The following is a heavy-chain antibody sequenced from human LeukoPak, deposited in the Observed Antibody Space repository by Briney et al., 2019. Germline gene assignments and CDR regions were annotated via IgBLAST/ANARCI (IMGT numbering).Heavy chain of an antibody. CDR3: ARGLYYGSGSPIDY. D-gene: IGHD3-10*01. CDR1: GFIFSTYG. J-gene: IGHJ4*02. V-gene: IGHV3-33*01. Sequence: GGSLRLSCAASGFIFSTYGMHWVRQAPGKGPEWVAVIWYDGSDKYADSVKGRFTISRDNSKNTLYMQMNSLRAEDTAVYYCARGLYYGSGSPIDYWGQGTLVTVSS. CDR2: IWYDGSDK.